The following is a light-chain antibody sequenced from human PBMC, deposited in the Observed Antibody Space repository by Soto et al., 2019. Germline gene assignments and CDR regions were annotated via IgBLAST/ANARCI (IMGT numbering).Light chain of an antibody. CDR3: QQYEDLPLT. V-gene: IGKV1-33*01. CDR2: DAS. CDR1: QDISKF. J-gene: IGKJ4*01. Sequence: DIQMTQSPSSLSASVGDRVTITCQASQDISKFLNWYQLKPGKAPRLLIFDASGVETGVPSRFSGSGSGTHFTFTIDSLQAEDLATYYCQQYEDLPLTFGGGTTVEI.